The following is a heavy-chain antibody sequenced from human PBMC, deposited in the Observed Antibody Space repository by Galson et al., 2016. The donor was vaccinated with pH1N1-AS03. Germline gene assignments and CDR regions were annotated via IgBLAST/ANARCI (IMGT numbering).Heavy chain of an antibody. CDR1: GYRFTSYW. CDR2: IYPGDSGT. CDR3: AIRVDFCSGRPYYFDY. V-gene: IGHV5-51*01. J-gene: IGHJ4*02. Sequence: QSGAEVTKPGESLKISCKGSGYRFTSYWIGWVRQMPGKGLEWMGVIYPGDSGTRYSPSFQGQVTISVDTSISTAYLQWSSLKASDTAMYYCAIRVDFCSGRPYYFDYWGQGTLVTVSS. D-gene: IGHD3-3*01.